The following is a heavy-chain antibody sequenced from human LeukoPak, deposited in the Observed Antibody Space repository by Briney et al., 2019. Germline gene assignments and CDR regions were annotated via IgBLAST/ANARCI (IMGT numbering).Heavy chain of an antibody. V-gene: IGHV1-69*05. J-gene: IGHJ4*02. CDR1: GGTFSSYA. Sequence: SVKVSCKASGGTFSSYAISWVRQAPGQGLEWMGRINPIFGTANYGQKFQGRVTITTDESTSTAYMALSSLRSEDTAVYYCARATIAVAGSFDYWGQGTLVTVSS. CDR3: ARATIAVAGSFDY. D-gene: IGHD6-19*01. CDR2: INPIFGTA.